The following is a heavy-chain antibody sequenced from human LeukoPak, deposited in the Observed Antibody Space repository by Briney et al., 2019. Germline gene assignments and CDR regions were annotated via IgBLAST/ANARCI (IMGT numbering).Heavy chain of an antibody. Sequence: ASVTLCCNSSGYTFTSYDINWVRRATGQGLEWVGWMHPSSGNAGHAQKFQGRVTTTRNTSISTAYMELSSLRSEDTAVYYCARGSPIAAADYWGQGTLVTVSS. CDR2: MHPSSGNA. J-gene: IGHJ4*02. CDR1: GYTFTSYD. CDR3: ARGSPIAAADY. D-gene: IGHD6-13*01. V-gene: IGHV1-8*01.